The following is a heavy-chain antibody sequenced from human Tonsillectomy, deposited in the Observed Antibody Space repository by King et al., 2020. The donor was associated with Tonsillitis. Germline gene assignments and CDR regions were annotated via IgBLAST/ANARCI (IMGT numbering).Heavy chain of an antibody. D-gene: IGHD4-23*01. Sequence: QLVQSGGGLVQPGRSLRLSCTASGFTFGDYAMSWVRQAPGKGLEWVGFIRSKAYGGTTVFAASVKGRFTNSRADSKSIAYLQMNSLKTEDTAVDYCTRVRYGGNSYFDYWGQGTLVTVSS. CDR3: TRVRYGGNSYFDY. V-gene: IGHV3-49*04. CDR2: IRSKAYGGTT. CDR1: GFTFGDYA. J-gene: IGHJ4*02.